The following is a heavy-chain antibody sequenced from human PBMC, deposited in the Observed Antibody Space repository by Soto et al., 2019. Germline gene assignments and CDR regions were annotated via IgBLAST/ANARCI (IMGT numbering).Heavy chain of an antibody. J-gene: IGHJ6*02. CDR1: GSTFDNYA. V-gene: IGHV3-23*01. Sequence: LGGSLSLSCVIPGLVSGSTFDNYAMNSVRQAPGKGLEWVSSTTGGGVTSYYADSVRGRFTITRDNSKNTLYLQLNSLRAEDTAVYYCAKSQALAGRSYFYYGMDVWGQGTTVTVSS. CDR3: AKSQALAGRSYFYYGMDV. CDR2: TTGGGVTS. D-gene: IGHD6-19*01.